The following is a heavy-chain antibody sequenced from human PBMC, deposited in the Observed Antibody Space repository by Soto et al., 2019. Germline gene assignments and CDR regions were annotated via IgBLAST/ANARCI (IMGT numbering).Heavy chain of an antibody. Sequence: GASVKVYCKASAYTFTSYAMHWVRQAPGQRLEWMGWINAGNGNTKYSQKFQGRVTITRDTSASTAYMELSSLRSEDTAVYYCACSFVVVTVLDYRGQGTSVTVS. CDR2: INAGNGNT. V-gene: IGHV1-3*01. CDR1: AYTFTSYA. D-gene: IGHD2-21*02. J-gene: IGHJ4*02. CDR3: ACSFVVVTVLDY.